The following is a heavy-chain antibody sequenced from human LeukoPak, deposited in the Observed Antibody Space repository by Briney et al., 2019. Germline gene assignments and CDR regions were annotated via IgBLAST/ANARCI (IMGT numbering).Heavy chain of an antibody. D-gene: IGHD3-22*01. CDR2: INQDGSEK. J-gene: IGHJ1*01. CDR3: ARVSTTMMIVGQYFQH. CDR1: GFTLSSYW. Sequence: GGSLRLSCAASGFTLSSYWMSWVRQAPGKGLEWVANINQDGSEKYYVDSVKGRFTISRDNAKNSLYLQMNSLRAEDTAVYYCARVSTTMMIVGQYFQHWGQGTLVTVSS. V-gene: IGHV3-7*01.